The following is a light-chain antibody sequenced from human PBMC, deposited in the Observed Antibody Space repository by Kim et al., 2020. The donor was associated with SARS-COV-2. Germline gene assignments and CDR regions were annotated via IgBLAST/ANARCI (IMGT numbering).Light chain of an antibody. J-gene: IGLJ3*02. CDR2: GKY. Sequence: ALGQTVRLTCHGDSLGNYNATSYQQSPRQAPVHFLYGKYNRPSGMPDRFSGAASANTASFTITGAQAEDEADYYCNSRDSSGDHVVFGGGTQLTVL. CDR1: SLGNYN. V-gene: IGLV3-19*01. CDR3: NSRDSSGDHVV.